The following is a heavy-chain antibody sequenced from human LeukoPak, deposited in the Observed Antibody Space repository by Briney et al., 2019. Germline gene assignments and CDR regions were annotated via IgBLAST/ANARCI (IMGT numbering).Heavy chain of an antibody. CDR3: ARVMVHYDILTGQDY. J-gene: IGHJ4*02. CDR2: INPNSGGT. D-gene: IGHD3-9*01. CDR1: GYTFTGYY. V-gene: IGHV1-2*02. Sequence: ASVKVSCKASGYTFTGYYMHWVRQAPEQGLEWMGWINPNSGGTNYAQKFQGRVTMTRDTSISTAYMELSRLRSDDTAVYYCARVMVHYDILTGQDYWGQGTLVTVSS.